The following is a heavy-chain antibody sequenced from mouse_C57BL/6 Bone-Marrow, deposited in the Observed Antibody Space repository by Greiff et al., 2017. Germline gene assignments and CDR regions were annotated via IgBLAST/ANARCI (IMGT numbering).Heavy chain of an antibody. V-gene: IGHV2-9*01. D-gene: IGHD3-2*02. CDR3: AKRDSSGSYYYAMDY. CDR2: IWGGGST. CDR1: GFSLTSYG. Sequence: QVQLQQSGPGLVAPSQSLSITCTVSGFSLTSYGVDWVRQPPGKGLEWLGVIWGGGSTNYNSALMSRLSISKDNSKSQVFLKMNSLQTDDTAMYCCAKRDSSGSYYYAMDYWGQGTSVTVSS. J-gene: IGHJ4*01.